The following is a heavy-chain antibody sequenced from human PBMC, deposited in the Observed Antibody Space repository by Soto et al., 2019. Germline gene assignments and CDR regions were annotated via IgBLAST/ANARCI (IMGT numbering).Heavy chain of an antibody. CDR2: HIPMFGST. V-gene: IGHV1-69*18. J-gene: IGHJ4*02. CDR1: GGTFSGAG. Sequence: QVHLVQSGAEVRQPGSSVRVSCKASGGTFSGAGVSWVRQAPGQGLEWMGNHIPMFGSTNYAEKFQGRLTISADAHATTAYMDLSSLRSDDTAVYYCARGDGFNYYFDYWGQGALVTVS. D-gene: IGHD1-1*01. CDR3: ARGDGFNYYFDY.